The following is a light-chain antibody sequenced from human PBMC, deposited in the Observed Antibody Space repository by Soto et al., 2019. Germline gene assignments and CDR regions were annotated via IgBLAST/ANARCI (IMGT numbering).Light chain of an antibody. Sequence: QSALTQPASVSGSPGQSITISCTGTSSDVGSYDLVSWYQQHPGKAPKLVIYEDSKRPSGVSIRFSGSKSGNTASLTISGLQAEDEADYYCCSYAGSDTFEFGGGTKLTVL. V-gene: IGLV2-23*02. J-gene: IGLJ2*01. CDR2: EDS. CDR1: SSDVGSYDL. CDR3: CSYAGSDTFE.